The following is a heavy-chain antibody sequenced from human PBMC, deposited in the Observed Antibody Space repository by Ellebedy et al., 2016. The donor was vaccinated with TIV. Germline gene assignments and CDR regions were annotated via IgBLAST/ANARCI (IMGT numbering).Heavy chain of an antibody. CDR1: GYTFTTYG. D-gene: IGHD6-19*01. J-gene: IGHJ4*02. CDR3: AREYKGEFLGIPSGWYRGTFDY. Sequence: ASVKVSCKASGYTFTTYGISWVRQAPGQGLEWMGWISAYNGNTNYAQKLQGRVTMTTDTSTNTAYMELRSLRSDDTAVYYCAREYKGEFLGIPSGWYRGTFDYWGQGTLVTVSS. V-gene: IGHV1-18*01. CDR2: ISAYNGNT.